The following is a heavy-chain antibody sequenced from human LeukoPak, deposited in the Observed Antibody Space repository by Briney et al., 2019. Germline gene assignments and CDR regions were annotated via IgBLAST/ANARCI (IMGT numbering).Heavy chain of an antibody. CDR1: GFTFSSYS. CDR3: GRYLGIGAAYFDS. CDR2: ISRGGDYT. D-gene: IGHD6-13*01. Sequence: GGSLRLSCAASGFTFSSYSMNWVRQAPGKGLEWVSSISRGGDYTYSEDSVKGRFTISRDNAKDSLYLQLNSLRAEDTAVYYCGRYLGIGAAYFDSWGQGTLVTVSS. V-gene: IGHV3-21*01. J-gene: IGHJ4*02.